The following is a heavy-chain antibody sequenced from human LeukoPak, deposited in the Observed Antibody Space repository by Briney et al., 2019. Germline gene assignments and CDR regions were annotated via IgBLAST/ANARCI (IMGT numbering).Heavy chain of an antibody. CDR3: ARDAGSAWISWFDS. Sequence: PGWSLRLSCTASGFIFSDYAMHWVRQAPGKGLEWVAVMSADGINTFYAASVRGRFTISRDNSKGTVNLQMNSLTSEDTAVYYCARDAGSAWISWFDSWGQGSLVAVSS. J-gene: IGHJ5*01. D-gene: IGHD6-19*01. V-gene: IGHV3-30-3*01. CDR1: GFIFSDYA. CDR2: MSADGINT.